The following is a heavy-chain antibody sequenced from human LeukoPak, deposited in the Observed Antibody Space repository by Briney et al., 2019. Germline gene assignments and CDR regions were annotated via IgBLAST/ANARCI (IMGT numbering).Heavy chain of an antibody. CDR2: MNPNSGNT. CDR1: GYTFTSYD. V-gene: IGHV1-8*01. J-gene: IGHJ4*02. CDR3: ATNYGGNALRFDY. D-gene: IGHD4-23*01. Sequence: GASVKVSCKASGYTFTSYDINWVRQATGQGLEWMGWMNPNSGNTGYAQKFQGRVTITRNTSISTAYMELSSLRSEDTAVYYCATNYGGNALRFDYWGQGTLVTVSS.